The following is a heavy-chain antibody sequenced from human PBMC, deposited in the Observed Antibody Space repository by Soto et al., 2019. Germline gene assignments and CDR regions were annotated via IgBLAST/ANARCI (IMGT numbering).Heavy chain of an antibody. CDR3: ARMRCSSSSCYYIDY. CDR2: IDWDDDK. Sequence: SCPTLVNPTQTLTLSCTFSGFSLATNEMRVTWIRQPPGKALEWLARIDWDDDKFYSTSLKTRLTISKDTSKNQVVLTMTNMDPADTATYYCARMRCSSSSCYYIDYWGQGALVTVSS. CDR1: GFSLATNEMR. J-gene: IGHJ4*02. D-gene: IGHD2-2*01. V-gene: IGHV2-70*04.